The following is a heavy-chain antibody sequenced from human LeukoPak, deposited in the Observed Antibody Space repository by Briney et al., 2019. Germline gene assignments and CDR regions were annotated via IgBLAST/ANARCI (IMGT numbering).Heavy chain of an antibody. CDR2: IYYSGST. CDR3: ATLPIAVAGTRGVGDY. V-gene: IGHV4-34*01. D-gene: IGHD6-19*01. Sequence: PSETLSLTCAVYGGSFSGYYWSWIRQPPGKGLEWIGSIYYSGSTYYNPSLKSRVTISVDTSKNQFSLKLSSVTAADTAVYYCATLPIAVAGTRGVGDYWGQGTLVTVSS. J-gene: IGHJ4*02. CDR1: GGSFSGYY.